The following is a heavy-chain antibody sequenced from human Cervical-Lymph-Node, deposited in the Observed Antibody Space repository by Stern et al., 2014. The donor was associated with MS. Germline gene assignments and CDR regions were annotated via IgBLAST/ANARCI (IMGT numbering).Heavy chain of an antibody. Sequence: VQLVESGGGLVKPGGSLRLSCAASGFTFSSYTLTWVRQAPGKGLEWVSSISSSSTSIDYADSVKGRFTISRDNANNSLYLQMSRLRAEDTAVYYCARRRGSAYDSWGQGTLVTVSS. CDR2: ISSSSTSI. CDR3: ARRRGSAYDS. V-gene: IGHV3-21*01. D-gene: IGHD3-10*01. J-gene: IGHJ5*01. CDR1: GFTFSSYT.